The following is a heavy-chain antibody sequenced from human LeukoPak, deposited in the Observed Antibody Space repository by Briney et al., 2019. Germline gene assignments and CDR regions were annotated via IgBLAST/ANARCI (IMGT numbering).Heavy chain of an antibody. D-gene: IGHD3-22*01. CDR1: GFTFSSYS. Sequence: GGSLRLSCAASGFTFSSYSMNWVRQAPGKGLEWVSSISSSSSYIYYADSVKGRFTISRDNSKNTLYLHMNRLRAEDTAVYYCAKDPNRYDSSIYYCAYWGQGTLVTVSS. CDR3: AKDPNRYDSSIYYCAY. CDR2: ISSSSSYI. V-gene: IGHV3-21*01. J-gene: IGHJ4*02.